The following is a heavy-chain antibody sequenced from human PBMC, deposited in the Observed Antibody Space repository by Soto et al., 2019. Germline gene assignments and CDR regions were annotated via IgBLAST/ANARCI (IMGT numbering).Heavy chain of an antibody. CDR1: GGSISSYY. CDR3: ARDRRYDFWSGYRNRGYYYGMDV. V-gene: IGHV4-59*01. CDR2: IYYSGST. Sequence: ETLSLTCTCSGGSISSYYWSWIRQPPGEGLEWIGYIYYSGSTNYNPSLKSRVTISVDTSKNQFSLKLSSVTAADTAAYYCARDRRYDFWSGYRNRGYYYGMDVWGQGTTVTVSS. D-gene: IGHD3-3*01. J-gene: IGHJ6*02.